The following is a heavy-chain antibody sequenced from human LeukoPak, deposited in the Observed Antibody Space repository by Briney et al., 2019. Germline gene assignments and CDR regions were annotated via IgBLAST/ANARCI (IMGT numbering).Heavy chain of an antibody. Sequence: SETLSLTCTVSGGSISSYYWSWIRQPAGKGLEWIGRIYTSGSTNYNPSLKSRVTISVDTSKNQFSLKLSSVTAADTAVYYCAKYDYVWGSQYYWGQGTLVTVSS. J-gene: IGHJ4*02. CDR2: IYTSGST. CDR1: GGSISSYY. D-gene: IGHD3-16*01. CDR3: AKYDYVWGSQYY. V-gene: IGHV4-4*07.